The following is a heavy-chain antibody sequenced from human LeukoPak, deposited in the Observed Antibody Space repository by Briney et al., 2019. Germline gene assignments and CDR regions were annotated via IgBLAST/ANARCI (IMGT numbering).Heavy chain of an antibody. CDR1: GYTLTELS. V-gene: IGHV1-24*01. D-gene: IGHD6-13*01. CDR3: ATSDTYSSSPKRVWYYYGMDV. Sequence: ASVNVSFKVSGYTLTELSMHWVRQAPGKGLEWMGGFDPEDGETIYAQKFQGRVTMTEDTSTDTAYMELSSLRSEDTAVYYCATSDTYSSSPKRVWYYYGMDVWGQGTTVTVSS. CDR2: FDPEDGET. J-gene: IGHJ6*02.